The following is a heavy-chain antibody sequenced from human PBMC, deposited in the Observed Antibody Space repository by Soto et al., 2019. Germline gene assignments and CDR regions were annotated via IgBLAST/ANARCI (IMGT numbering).Heavy chain of an antibody. J-gene: IGHJ2*01. CDR3: ARGAGEWYFDL. D-gene: IGHD3-16*01. CDR2: IIPILGIA. Sequence: QVQLVQSGAEVKKPGSSVKVSCKASGATFSSYTISWVRQAPGQGLAWMGRIIPILGIANSAQKFQSRVTITADKSTSTAYMELSSLRSEDTAVYYCARGAGEWYFDLWGRGTLVTVSS. V-gene: IGHV1-69*02. CDR1: GATFSSYT.